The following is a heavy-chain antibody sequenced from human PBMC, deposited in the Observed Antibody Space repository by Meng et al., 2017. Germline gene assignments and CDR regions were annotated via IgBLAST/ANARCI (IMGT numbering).Heavy chain of an antibody. Sequence: EVQLGVSGGGLSKPGGSLRRSCAASGFTVRSSYMSWVRQAPGKELEWVSVIDSGGSTYYADSVKGRFTISRDNSKNTLYLQMNSLRAEDTAVYYCARGGSYYSYWGQGTLVTVSS. J-gene: IGHJ4*02. V-gene: IGHV3-53*02. CDR2: IDSGGST. CDR1: GFTVRSSY. CDR3: ARGGSYYSY. D-gene: IGHD1-26*01.